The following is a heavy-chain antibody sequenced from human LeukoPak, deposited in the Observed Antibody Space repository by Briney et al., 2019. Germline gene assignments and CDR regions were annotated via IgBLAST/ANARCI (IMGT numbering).Heavy chain of an antibody. CDR3: AREIGPIQLHLWGSAFDY. V-gene: IGHV1-46*01. J-gene: IGHJ4*02. CDR1: GYTFTGYY. Sequence: ASVKVPCKASGYTFTGYYIHWVRQAPGQGLEWMGIINPGGRSTSYAQKFQGRVTMTRDTSTSTVYMELSSLRSEDTAVYYCAREIGPIQLHLWGSAFDYWGQGTLVTVSS. D-gene: IGHD5-24*01. CDR2: INPGGRST.